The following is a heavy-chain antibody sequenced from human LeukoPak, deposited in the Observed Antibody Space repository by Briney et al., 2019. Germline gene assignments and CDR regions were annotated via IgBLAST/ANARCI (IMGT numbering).Heavy chain of an antibody. CDR2: IYTSGST. CDR3: ARDGDYGDLRYPEDYYYCGMDV. Sequence: SETLSLICTVSGGSISSYYWSWIRQPAGKGLEWIGRIYTSGSTNYNPSLKSRVTMSVDTSKNQFSLKLSSVTAADTAVYYCARDGDYGDLRYPEDYYYCGMDVWGQGTTVTVSS. V-gene: IGHV4-4*07. D-gene: IGHD4-17*01. CDR1: GGSISSYY. J-gene: IGHJ6*02.